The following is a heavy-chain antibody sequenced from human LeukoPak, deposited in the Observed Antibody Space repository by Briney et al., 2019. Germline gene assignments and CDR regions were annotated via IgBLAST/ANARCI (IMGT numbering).Heavy chain of an antibody. Sequence: GGSLRLSCAAPGFTFSSYGMHWVRQAPGKGLGWVAVISYDGSNKYYADSVKGRFTISRDNSKNTLYLQMNSLRAEDTAVYYCAKDPYYYGSGRQMAFDYWGQGTLVTVSS. J-gene: IGHJ4*02. CDR2: ISYDGSNK. CDR1: GFTFSSYG. CDR3: AKDPYYYGSGRQMAFDY. D-gene: IGHD3-10*01. V-gene: IGHV3-30*18.